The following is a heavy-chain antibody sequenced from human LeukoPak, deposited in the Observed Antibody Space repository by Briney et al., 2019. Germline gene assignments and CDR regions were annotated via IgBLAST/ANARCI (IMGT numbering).Heavy chain of an antibody. V-gene: IGHV3-23*01. D-gene: IGHD4-11*01. CDR1: GFTFSSYA. Sequence: AGGSLRLSCAASGFTFSSYAMSWVRQAPGKGLGWVSAISGSGGSTYYADSVKGRFTISRDNSKNTLYLQMNSLRAEDTAVYYCAKHDYSNYGAFDYWGQGTLVTVSS. CDR2: ISGSGGST. J-gene: IGHJ4*02. CDR3: AKHDYSNYGAFDY.